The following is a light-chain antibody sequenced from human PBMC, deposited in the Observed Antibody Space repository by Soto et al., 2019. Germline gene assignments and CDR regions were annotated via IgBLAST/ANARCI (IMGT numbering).Light chain of an antibody. Sequence: GDRVTITCRASQTVISYLNWYQQKPGQAPKLLIYATTHLQSGVPSRFSGSGSGTEFTLTISSLHPEDFATYFCQQNYNTPPYTFGQGTKLEIK. CDR1: QTVISY. V-gene: IGKV1-39*01. CDR3: QQNYNTPPYT. J-gene: IGKJ2*01. CDR2: ATT.